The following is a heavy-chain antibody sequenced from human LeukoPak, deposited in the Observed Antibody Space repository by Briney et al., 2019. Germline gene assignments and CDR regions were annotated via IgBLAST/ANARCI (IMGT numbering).Heavy chain of an antibody. J-gene: IGHJ3*02. CDR1: GFTVSSNY. V-gene: IGHV3-53*01. Sequence: GGSLRLSCAASGFTVSSNYMSWVRQAPGKGQEWVSVIYSGGSTYYADSVKGRFAISRDNSKNTLYLQMNSLRAEDTAVYYCARLRFGPDDAFDIWGQGTMVTVSS. CDR3: ARLRFGPDDAFDI. CDR2: IYSGGST. D-gene: IGHD3-10*01.